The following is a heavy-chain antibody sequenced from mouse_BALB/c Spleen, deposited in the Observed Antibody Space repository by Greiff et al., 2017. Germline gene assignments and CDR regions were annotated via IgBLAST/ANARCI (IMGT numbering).Heavy chain of an antibody. Sequence: EVQLQQSGPGLVKPSQSLSLTCSVTGYSITSGYYWNWIRQFPGNKLEWMGYISYDGSNNYNPSLKNRISITRDTSKNQLFLKLNSVTTEDTATYYCARRDNYDAMDYWGQGTSVTVSS. CDR3: ARRDNYDAMDY. CDR1: GYSITSGYY. CDR2: ISYDGSN. V-gene: IGHV3-6*02. J-gene: IGHJ4*01. D-gene: IGHD1-3*01.